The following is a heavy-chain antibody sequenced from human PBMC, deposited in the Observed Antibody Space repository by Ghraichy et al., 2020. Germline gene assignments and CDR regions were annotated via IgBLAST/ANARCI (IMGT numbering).Heavy chain of an antibody. CDR2: ISSSSYI. J-gene: IGHJ6*02. D-gene: IGHD3-10*01. CDR1: GFTFSSYS. V-gene: IGHV3-21*01. Sequence: GESLNIYCAASGFTFSSYSMNWVRQAPGKGLEWVSSISSSSYIYYADSVKGRFTISRDNAKNSLYLQMNSLRAEDTAVYYCARSRDTMVRGVRYYYYGMDVWGQGTTVTVSS. CDR3: ARSRDTMVRGVRYYYYGMDV.